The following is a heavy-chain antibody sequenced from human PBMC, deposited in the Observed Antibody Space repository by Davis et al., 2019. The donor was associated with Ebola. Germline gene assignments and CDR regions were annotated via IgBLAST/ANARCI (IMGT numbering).Heavy chain of an antibody. D-gene: IGHD2-2*01. CDR3: AREPTVTSCFDY. Sequence: PGGSLRLSCAASGFTFSSYSMNWVRQAPGKGLEWVSSISSSSSYIYYADSVKGRFTISRDNAKNSLYLQMNSLRAEDTAVYYCAREPTVTSCFDYWGQGTLVTVSS. CDR2: ISSSSSYI. V-gene: IGHV3-21*01. J-gene: IGHJ4*02. CDR1: GFTFSSYS.